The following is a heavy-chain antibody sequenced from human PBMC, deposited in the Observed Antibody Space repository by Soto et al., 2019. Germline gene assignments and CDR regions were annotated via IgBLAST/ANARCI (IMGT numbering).Heavy chain of an antibody. Sequence: EVQLVESGGGLVQPGGSLKLSCTVSGFSFSGSAMHWVRQASGKGLEWIGLIRSKTSNYATTYAASVKGRFTISRDDSKNTAYLQMNSLKPADTAVYYCTRHPYWGQGTLVTVSS. CDR3: TRHPY. CDR1: GFSFSGSA. CDR2: IRSKTSNYAT. J-gene: IGHJ4*02. V-gene: IGHV3-73*02.